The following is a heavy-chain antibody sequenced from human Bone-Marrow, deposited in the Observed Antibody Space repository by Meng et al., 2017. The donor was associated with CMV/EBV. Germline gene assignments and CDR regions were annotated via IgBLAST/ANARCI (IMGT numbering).Heavy chain of an antibody. CDR1: GYSISSGYY. V-gene: IGHV4-38-2*02. D-gene: IGHD2-2*01. J-gene: IGHJ5*02. Sequence: SETLSLTCTVSGYSISSGYYWGWIRQPPGKGLEWIGSIYHSGSTYYNPSLKSRVTISVDTSKNQFSLKLSSVTAADTAVYYCARKAGYCSSTSCHGLIGFDPWGQGTLVTGSS. CDR2: IYHSGST. CDR3: ARKAGYCSSTSCHGLIGFDP.